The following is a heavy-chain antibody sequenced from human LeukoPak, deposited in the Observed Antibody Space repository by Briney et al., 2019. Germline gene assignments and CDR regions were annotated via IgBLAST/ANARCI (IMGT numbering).Heavy chain of an antibody. CDR3: ARTTVVDAFDI. V-gene: IGHV3-21*01. Sequence: GGSPRLSCAASGFIFNNYAMGWVRQAPEKGLERVSSISSSSSYIYYADSVKGRFTISRDNAKNSLYLQMNSLRAEDTAVCYCARTTVVDAFDIWGQGTMVTVSS. CDR1: GFIFNNYA. CDR2: ISSSSSYI. J-gene: IGHJ3*02. D-gene: IGHD4-23*01.